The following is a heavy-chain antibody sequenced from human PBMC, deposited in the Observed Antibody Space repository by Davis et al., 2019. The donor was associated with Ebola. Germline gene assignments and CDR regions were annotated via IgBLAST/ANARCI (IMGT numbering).Heavy chain of an antibody. CDR3: ARARTWGSGWSYYYYGMDV. D-gene: IGHD6-19*01. V-gene: IGHV1-18*01. CDR2: ISAYNGNT. CDR1: GYTFTSYG. Sequence: AASVTVSCQASGYTFTSYGISWVRQAPGQGLEWMGWISAYNGNTNSAQKLQGRVTMTTDTSTSTAYMELRSLRSDDTAVYYCARARTWGSGWSYYYYGMDVWGQGTTVTVSS. J-gene: IGHJ6*02.